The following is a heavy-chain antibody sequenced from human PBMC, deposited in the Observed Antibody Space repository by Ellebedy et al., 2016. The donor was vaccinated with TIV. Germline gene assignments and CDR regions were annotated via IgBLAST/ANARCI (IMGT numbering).Heavy chain of an antibody. Sequence: GGSLRLSXAASGFTFSSYSMNWVRQAPGKGLEWVSYISSSSSTIYYADSVKGRFTISRDNAKNSLYLQMNSLRAEDTAVYYCAKGQGNVGPSKVVIDSWGQGTLVTVSS. CDR2: ISSSSSTI. CDR1: GFTFSSYS. D-gene: IGHD1-26*01. V-gene: IGHV3-48*01. J-gene: IGHJ4*02. CDR3: AKGQGNVGPSKVVIDS.